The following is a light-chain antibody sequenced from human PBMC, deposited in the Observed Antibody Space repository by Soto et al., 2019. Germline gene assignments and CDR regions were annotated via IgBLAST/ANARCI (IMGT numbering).Light chain of an antibody. Sequence: DIQMTQSPSTLSASVGDRVTITCRASQSISSWLAWYQQKPGKAPELLIYQASSLKSGVPSRFSGSGSGTEFTLTISSLQPEDFATYYCQQYNNYWTFGQGTKVEIK. J-gene: IGKJ1*01. V-gene: IGKV1-5*03. CDR3: QQYNNYWT. CDR2: QAS. CDR1: QSISSW.